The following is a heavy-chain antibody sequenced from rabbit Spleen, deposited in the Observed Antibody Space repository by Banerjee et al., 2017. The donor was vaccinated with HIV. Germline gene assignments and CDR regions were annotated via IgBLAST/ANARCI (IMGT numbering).Heavy chain of an antibody. CDR2: IYAGTIGST. CDR1: GFSFSSGYD. V-gene: IGHV1S40*01. J-gene: IGHJ6*01. D-gene: IGHD8-1*01. CDR3: ARDTGSSFSSYGMDL. Sequence: QSLEESGGDLVKPGASLTLTCTASGFSFSSGYDMCWVRQAPGKGLEWIACIYAGTIGSTYSASWAKGRFTCSKTSSTTVTLQMTSLTVADTATYFCARDTGSSFSSYGMDLWGPGTLVTVS.